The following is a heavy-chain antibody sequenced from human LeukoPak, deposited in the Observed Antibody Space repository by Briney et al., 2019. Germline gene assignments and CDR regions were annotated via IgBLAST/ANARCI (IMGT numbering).Heavy chain of an antibody. J-gene: IGHJ6*03. CDR2: TDHIPTT. CDR3: DV. CDR1: GYSISSGYF. D-gene: IGHD1-26*01. V-gene: IGHV4-38-2*01. Sequence: PSQTLSLTCAVSGYSISSGYFWTWIRQPPGKGLAYIGSTDHIPTTYYNPSLMSRVTISVDTTQNHFSLRLTSYCARKREYYYMDVWGEGTTSSVSS.